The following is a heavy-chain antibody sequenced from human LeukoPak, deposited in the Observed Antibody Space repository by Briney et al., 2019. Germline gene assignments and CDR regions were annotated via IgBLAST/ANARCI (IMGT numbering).Heavy chain of an antibody. CDR2: IYYSGST. CDR1: GGSISSYY. CDR3: ARAPRASAEYFQH. Sequence: KTSETLSLTCTVSGGSISSYYWSWIRQPPGKGLEWIGYIYYSGSTNYNPSLKSRVTISVDTSKNQFSLKLSSVTAADTAVYYCARAPRASAEYFQHWGQGTLVTVSS. D-gene: IGHD5-12*01. J-gene: IGHJ1*01. V-gene: IGHV4-59*01.